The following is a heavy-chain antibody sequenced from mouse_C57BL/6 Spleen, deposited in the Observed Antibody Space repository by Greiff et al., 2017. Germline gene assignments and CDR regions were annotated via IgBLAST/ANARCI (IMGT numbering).Heavy chain of an antibody. Sequence: EVQVVESGPGMVKPSQSLSLTCTVTGYSITSGYDWHWIRHFPGNKLEWLGYISYSGSTNYNPSLKSRISITHDTSKNHFFLKLNSVTTEDTATYYCAREGDSNWYFDVWGTGTTVTVSS. CDR1: GYSITSGYD. CDR2: ISYSGST. V-gene: IGHV3-1*01. J-gene: IGHJ1*03. CDR3: AREGDSNWYFDV.